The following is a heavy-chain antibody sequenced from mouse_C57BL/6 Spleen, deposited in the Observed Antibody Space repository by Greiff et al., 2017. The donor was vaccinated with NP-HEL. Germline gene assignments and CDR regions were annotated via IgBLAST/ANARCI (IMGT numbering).Heavy chain of an antibody. CDR3: ARRGITTVVEDAMDY. J-gene: IGHJ4*01. CDR2: IYPYNGVS. Sequence: VQLQQSGPELVKPGASVKISCKASGYSFTGYYMHWVKQSHGNILDWIGYIYPYNGVSSYNQKFKGKATLTVDKSSSTAYMELRSLTSEDSAVYYCARRGITTVVEDAMDYWGQGTSVTVSS. D-gene: IGHD1-1*01. CDR1: GYSFTGYY. V-gene: IGHV1-31*01.